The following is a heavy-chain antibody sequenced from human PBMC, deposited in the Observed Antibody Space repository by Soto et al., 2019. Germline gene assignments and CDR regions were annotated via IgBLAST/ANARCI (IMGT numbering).Heavy chain of an antibody. D-gene: IGHD6-19*01. CDR3: VEDGSSGWPYYYGLDV. J-gene: IGHJ6*02. V-gene: IGHV3-30*18. CDR2: ISYDGSNK. Sequence: WWSLRLSCSASVFTFSSYGMHWFRQAPGKGLEWVAVISYDGSNKYYADSVKGRFTIARDNSKNTLYLQMSSLRAEDTAVYYCVEDGSSGWPYYYGLDVWGQGTSVTVSS. CDR1: VFTFSSYG.